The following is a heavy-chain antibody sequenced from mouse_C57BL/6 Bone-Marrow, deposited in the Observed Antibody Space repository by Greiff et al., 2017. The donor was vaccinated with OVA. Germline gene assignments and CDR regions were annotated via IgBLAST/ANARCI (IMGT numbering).Heavy chain of an antibody. CDR1: GYTFTSYW. D-gene: IGHD2-4*01. CDR3: ARDYYDYDDYYAMDY. J-gene: IGHJ4*01. V-gene: IGHV1-55*01. CDR2: IYPGSGST. Sequence: VQLQQPGAELVKPGASVKMSCKASGYTFTSYWITGVKQRPGQGLEWIGDIYPGSGSTNYNEKFKSKATLTVDTSSSTAYMQLSSLTSEDSAVYYCARDYYDYDDYYAMDYWGQGTSVTVSS.